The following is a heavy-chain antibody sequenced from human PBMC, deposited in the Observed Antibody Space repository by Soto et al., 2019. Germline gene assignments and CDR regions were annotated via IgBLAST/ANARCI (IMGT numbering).Heavy chain of an antibody. CDR3: AKGQVGFDS. J-gene: IGHJ4*02. Sequence: PGGSLRLSCAAFGFTVSSKYMSWVRQAPGKGLEWVSIIYSGGSTFYADSVRDRFSISRDISKNTVYLEINPLRVEDTAVYFCAKGQVGFDSWGQGTLVTVSS. V-gene: IGHV3-66*01. CDR1: GFTVSSKY. CDR2: IYSGGST. D-gene: IGHD1-26*01.